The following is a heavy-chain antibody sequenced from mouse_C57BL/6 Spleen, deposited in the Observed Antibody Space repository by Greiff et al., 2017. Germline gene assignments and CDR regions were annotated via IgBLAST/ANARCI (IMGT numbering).Heavy chain of an antibody. CDR3: ARSDGNFFYAMDY. D-gene: IGHD2-1*01. CDR2: IYPSDSET. Sequence: QVQLQQPGAELVRPGSSVKLSCKASGYTFTSYWMDWVKQRPGQGLEWIGNIYPSDSETHYNQKFKDKATLTVDKSSSTAYMQLSSLTSEDSAVYYCARSDGNFFYAMDYWGQGTSVTVSS. CDR1: GYTFTSYW. J-gene: IGHJ4*01. V-gene: IGHV1-61*01.